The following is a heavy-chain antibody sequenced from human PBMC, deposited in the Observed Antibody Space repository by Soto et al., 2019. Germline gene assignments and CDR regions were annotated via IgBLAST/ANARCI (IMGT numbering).Heavy chain of an antibody. CDR2: IYYSGST. D-gene: IGHD3-22*01. V-gene: IGHV4-31*03. Sequence: SETLSLTCTVSGGSISSGGYYWSWIRQHPGKGLEWIGYIYYSGSTYYNPSLKSRVTMSVDTSKNQFSLKLSSVTAADTAVYYCARTYYYDSSGYYPSRGSFDYWGQGTLVTVSS. CDR1: GGSISSGGYY. J-gene: IGHJ4*02. CDR3: ARTYYYDSSGYYPSRGSFDY.